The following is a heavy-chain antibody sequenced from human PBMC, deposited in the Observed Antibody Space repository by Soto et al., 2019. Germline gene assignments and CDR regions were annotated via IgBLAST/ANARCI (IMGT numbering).Heavy chain of an antibody. D-gene: IGHD3-10*01. CDR3: ARGAPVRVVRGAPRWFDP. Sequence: QVQLQQWGAGLLKPSETLSLTCAVYGGSFSGYYWSWIRQPPGKGLEWIGEINHSGSTNYNPSLKSRVTISVDTSKNQFSLKLSSVTAADTAVYYCARGAPVRVVRGAPRWFDPWGQGTLVTVSS. J-gene: IGHJ5*02. CDR1: GGSFSGYY. V-gene: IGHV4-34*01. CDR2: INHSGST.